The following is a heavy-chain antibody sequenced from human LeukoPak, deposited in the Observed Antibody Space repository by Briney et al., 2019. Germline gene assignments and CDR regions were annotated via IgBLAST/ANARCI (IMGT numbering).Heavy chain of an antibody. D-gene: IGHD2-2*01. CDR2: IYYSGST. CDR1: GGSISSSSYY. Sequence: SETLSLTCTVSGGSISSSSYYWDWIRQPPGKGLEWIGSIYYSGSTYYNPSLKSRVTISVDTSKNQFSLKLSSVTAADTAVYYCASSPIVVVPAAYFDYWGQGTLVTVSS. J-gene: IGHJ4*02. V-gene: IGHV4-39*07. CDR3: ASSPIVVVPAAYFDY.